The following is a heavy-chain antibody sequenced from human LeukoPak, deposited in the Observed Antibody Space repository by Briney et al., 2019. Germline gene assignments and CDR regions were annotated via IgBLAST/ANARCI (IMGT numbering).Heavy chain of an antibody. CDR3: ARRNIVGADFDY. CDR2: IYYSGST. Sequence: SETLSLTCTVSGGSISSYYWSWIRQPPGKGLEWIGYIYYSGSTNYNPSLKSRVTISVDTSRNQFSPKLSSVTAADTAVYYCARRNIVGADFDYWGQGTLVTVSS. V-gene: IGHV4-59*08. J-gene: IGHJ4*02. CDR1: GGSISSYY. D-gene: IGHD1-26*01.